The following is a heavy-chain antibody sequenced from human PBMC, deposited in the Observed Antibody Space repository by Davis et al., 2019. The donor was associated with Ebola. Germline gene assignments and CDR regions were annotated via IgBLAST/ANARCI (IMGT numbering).Heavy chain of an antibody. D-gene: IGHD1-14*01. V-gene: IGHV3-23*01. CDR3: ARGGETVTGTASHGMDV. CDR1: GYTFRIHA. CDR2: LSGSGGLS. Sequence: GGSLRLSCAASGYTFRIHAMTWVRHAPGKGLEWVSALSGSGGLSYYADSGKGRFTISRDKSKNTLYLQMDSLTAEDTAVYYCARGGETVTGTASHGMDVWGQGTTVTVSS. J-gene: IGHJ6*02.